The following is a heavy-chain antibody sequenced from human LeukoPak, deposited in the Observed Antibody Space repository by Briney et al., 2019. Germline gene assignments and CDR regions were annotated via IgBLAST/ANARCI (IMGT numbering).Heavy chain of an antibody. D-gene: IGHD2-15*01. CDR3: AREWCSGGSCYRIFDS. J-gene: IGHJ4*02. Sequence: PGGSLRLSCAASGFTFSRHWMSWVRQAPGKGLEWVANIKQDGSEKYYVGSVKGRFTTSRDNAKNSLSLQMNSLRVEDTAVYYCAREWCSGGSCYRIFDSWGQGTLVTVSS. V-gene: IGHV3-7*05. CDR1: GFTFSRHW. CDR2: IKQDGSEK.